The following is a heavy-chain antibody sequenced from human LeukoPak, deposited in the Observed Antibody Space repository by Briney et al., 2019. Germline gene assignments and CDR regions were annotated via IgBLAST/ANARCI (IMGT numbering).Heavy chain of an antibody. CDR3: ARGKRRFDL. Sequence: GGSLRLSCAASGFSFNESYMTWIRQAPGKGLEWVAYISGRSFSMYYADSVKGRFTISRDNSKNSLYLHMNSLRTEDMAEYYCARGKRRFDLWGQGTPVTVSS. J-gene: IGHJ4*02. CDR2: ISGRSFSM. D-gene: IGHD6-25*01. CDR1: GFSFNESY. V-gene: IGHV3-11*01.